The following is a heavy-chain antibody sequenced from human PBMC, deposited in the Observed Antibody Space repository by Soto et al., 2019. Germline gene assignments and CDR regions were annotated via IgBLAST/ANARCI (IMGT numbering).Heavy chain of an antibody. CDR2: FHYGGRT. CDR3: VRDRAFSYAYDV. J-gene: IGHJ4*02. D-gene: IGHD3-16*01. V-gene: IGHV4-59*01. CDR1: GASISGNY. Sequence: TSETLSLTCNVSGASISGNYWSWIRQPPGKGLEWIGYFHYGGRTNYNPSLKSRVNISVDTAKNQFSLQLTSVTAADTAVYFCVRDRAFSYAYDVWGQGSLVTVSS.